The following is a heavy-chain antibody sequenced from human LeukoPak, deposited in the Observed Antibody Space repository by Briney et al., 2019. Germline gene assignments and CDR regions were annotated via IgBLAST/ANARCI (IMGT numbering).Heavy chain of an antibody. CDR1: GFTFTSYS. J-gene: IGHJ4*02. CDR2: ISSSSSTI. CDR3: ARDPGDFALD. D-gene: IGHD1-1*01. V-gene: IGHV3-48*01. Sequence: GGSLRLSCAASGFTFTSYSMNWLRQAPGKGLEWVSYISSSSSTIYYADSVKGRFAVSRDNAKNSVYLQLNSLRAEDTAMYYCARDPGDFALDWGQGTLVTVSS.